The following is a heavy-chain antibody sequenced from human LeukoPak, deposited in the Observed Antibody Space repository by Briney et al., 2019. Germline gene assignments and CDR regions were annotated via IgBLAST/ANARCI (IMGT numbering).Heavy chain of an antibody. CDR3: ARAPYYNSSPGYYYYYYMDV. J-gene: IGHJ6*03. D-gene: IGHD3-10*01. V-gene: IGHV1-69*06. CDR1: GGTFSSYA. Sequence: SVKSSCKASGGTFSSYAISWVREAPGQGLEWMGGIIPIFGTANYAQKFQGRVTITADKSTSTAYVELSSLRSEDTAVYYCARAPYYNSSPGYYYYYYMDVWGKGTTVTISS. CDR2: IIPIFGTA.